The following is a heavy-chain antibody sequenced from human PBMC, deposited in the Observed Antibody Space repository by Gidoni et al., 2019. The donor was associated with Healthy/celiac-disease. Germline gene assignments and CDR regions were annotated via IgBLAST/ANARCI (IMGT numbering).Heavy chain of an antibody. D-gene: IGHD6-19*01. CDR2: IWYDGSNK. J-gene: IGHJ5*02. V-gene: IGHV3-33*01. CDR1: GFTFSSYG. CDR3: ARDYSSGYPGPFDP. Sequence: QVQQVESGGGVVQPGRSLRLSCAASGFTFSSYGMHWVRQAPGKGLEWVAVIWYDGSNKYYADSVKGRFTISRDNSKNTLYLQMNSLRAEDTAVYYCARDYSSGYPGPFDPWGQGTLVTVSS.